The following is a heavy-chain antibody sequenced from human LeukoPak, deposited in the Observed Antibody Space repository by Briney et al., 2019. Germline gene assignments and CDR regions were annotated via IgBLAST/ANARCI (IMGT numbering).Heavy chain of an antibody. J-gene: IGHJ4*02. CDR2: ISGSGGST. CDR3: ARDKSYYYDSSGHD. Sequence: GGSLRLSCAASGFTFSSYAMSWVRQAPGKGLEWVSAISGSGGSTYYADSVKGRFTISRDNAKNSLYLQMNSLRAEDTAVYYCARDKSYYYDSSGHDWGQGTLVTVSS. D-gene: IGHD3-22*01. V-gene: IGHV3-23*01. CDR1: GFTFSSYA.